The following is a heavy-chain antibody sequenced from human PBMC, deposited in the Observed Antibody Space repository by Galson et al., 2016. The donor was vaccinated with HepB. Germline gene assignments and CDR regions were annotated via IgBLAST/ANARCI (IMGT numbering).Heavy chain of an antibody. V-gene: IGHV3-21*06. D-gene: IGHD3-22*01. CDR1: GFIFSSYS. Sequence: SLRLSCAASGFIFSSYSMDWVRQAPGKGLEWVSSIPSDSTYMYYADSVKGRFTVSRVNAENSLYLQMDSLRDEDTAVYYCATDPTYDSSNHWGQGTLVSVSS. CDR3: ATDPTYDSSNH. J-gene: IGHJ5*02. CDR2: IPSDSTYM.